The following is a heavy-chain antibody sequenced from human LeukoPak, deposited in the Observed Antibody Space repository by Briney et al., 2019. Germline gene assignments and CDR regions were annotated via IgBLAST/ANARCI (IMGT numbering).Heavy chain of an antibody. J-gene: IGHJ4*02. D-gene: IGHD2-21*01. V-gene: IGHV1-2*02. CDR3: ARHVSSSGEDS. CDR1: GYIFTNYY. CDR2: INPRSGGT. Sequence: ASGKVSCKASGYIFTNYYMHWVRQAPGQGLEWMGWINPRSGGTNFAQKFQGRVTMTRDTSISAAYMELSRLRSDDTAVYYCARHVSSSGEDSWGQGTLVTVSS.